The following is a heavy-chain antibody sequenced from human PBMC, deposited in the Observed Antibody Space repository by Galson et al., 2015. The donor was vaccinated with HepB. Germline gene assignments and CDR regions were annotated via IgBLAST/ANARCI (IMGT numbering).Heavy chain of an antibody. V-gene: IGHV3-11*01. J-gene: IGHJ5*02. CDR3: ARGDSYGDYGTLTNWFDP. D-gene: IGHD4-17*01. CDR1: GFTFSDYY. Sequence: SLRLSCAASGFTFSDYYMSWIRQAPGKGLEWVSYISSSGSTIYYADSVKGRFTISRDNAKNSLYLQMNSLRAEDTAVYYCARGDSYGDYGTLTNWFDPWGQGTLVTVSS. CDR2: ISSSGSTI.